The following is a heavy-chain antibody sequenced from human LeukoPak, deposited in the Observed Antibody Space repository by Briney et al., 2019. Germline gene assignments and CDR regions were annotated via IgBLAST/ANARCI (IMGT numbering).Heavy chain of an antibody. Sequence: GASVKVSCKASGDTFSSYAISWVRQAPGQGLEWMGGIIPMFGTADYGQKFQGSVTITADESTRTAYMELSSLRSEDTAVYYCARMLDYDILSGYSSPFDYWGQGTLVSVSS. J-gene: IGHJ4*02. CDR1: GDTFSSYA. CDR2: IIPMFGTA. CDR3: ARMLDYDILSGYSSPFDY. D-gene: IGHD3-9*01. V-gene: IGHV1-69*13.